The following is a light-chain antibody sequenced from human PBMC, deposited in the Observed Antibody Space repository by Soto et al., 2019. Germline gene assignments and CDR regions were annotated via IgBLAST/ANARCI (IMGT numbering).Light chain of an antibody. Sequence: EIVLTQSPGTLSLSPGERATLSCRASQSVSSSYLAWYQQKPGQASRLLIYGASSRATGIPDRFSGSGSGTDFTLTISRLEPEDFAVYYCQQYGSSPETFGQGTKVEIK. J-gene: IGKJ1*01. CDR1: QSVSSSY. CDR3: QQYGSSPET. V-gene: IGKV3-20*01. CDR2: GAS.